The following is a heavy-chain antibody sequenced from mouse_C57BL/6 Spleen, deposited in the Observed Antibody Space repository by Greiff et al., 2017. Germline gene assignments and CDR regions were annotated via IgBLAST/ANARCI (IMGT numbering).Heavy chain of an antibody. V-gene: IGHV5-9*01. J-gene: IGHJ2*01. CDR2: ISGGGGNT. D-gene: IGHD2-12*01. Sequence: EVKLQESGGGLVKPGGSLKPSCAASGFTFSSYTMSWVRQTPEKRLEWVATISGGGGNTYYPDSVKGRFTISRDNAKNTLYLQMSSLRSEDTALYYCARHERLYYFDYWGQGTTLTVSS. CDR1: GFTFSSYT. CDR3: ARHERLYYFDY.